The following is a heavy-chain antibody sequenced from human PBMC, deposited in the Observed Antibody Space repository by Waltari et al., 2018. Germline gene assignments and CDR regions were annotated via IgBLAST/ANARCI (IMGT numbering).Heavy chain of an antibody. CDR2: INRDDTYI. CDR3: AREGAWYDFDY. V-gene: IGHV3-21*02. D-gene: IGHD6-19*01. CDR1: GFRFSSYT. Sequence: EVQLVESGGGLVKPGGSLRLSCAGPGFRFSSYTINWVRQAPGKGPEWVSSINRDDTYIYYADSVRGRFTISRDNAKNSMYLQMTSLRADDTAVYYCAREGAWYDFDYWGQGILVTVSS. J-gene: IGHJ4*02.